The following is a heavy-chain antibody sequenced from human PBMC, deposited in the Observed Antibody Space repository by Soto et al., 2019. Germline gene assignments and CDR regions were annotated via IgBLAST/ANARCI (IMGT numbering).Heavy chain of an antibody. D-gene: IGHD1-1*01. CDR2: INAGNGNT. V-gene: IGHV1-3*01. Sequence: ASVKVSCKASGYTFTSYAMHWVRQAPGQRLEWMGWINAGNGNTKYSQKFQGRVTMTRNTSISTAYMELSSLRSEDTAVYYCVRAGTTTRMYSFDSWGQGTLVTVSS. J-gene: IGHJ4*02. CDR3: VRAGTTTRMYSFDS. CDR1: GYTFTSYA.